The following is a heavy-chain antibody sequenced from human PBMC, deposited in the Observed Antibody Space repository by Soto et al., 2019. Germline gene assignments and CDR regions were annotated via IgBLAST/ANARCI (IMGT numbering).Heavy chain of an antibody. J-gene: IGHJ4*02. CDR2: IYGSGST. V-gene: IGHV4-59*12. D-gene: IGHD6-19*01. Sequence: SETLSLTCTVSGGSITGYYWNWIRQPPGKGLEWVGHIYGSGSTNYNPSLQSRVTISVDTSKIQFSLNLTSVTAADTAVYYCARASLAEGPEAYWGQGILVTVSS. CDR3: ARASLAEGPEAY. CDR1: GGSITGYY.